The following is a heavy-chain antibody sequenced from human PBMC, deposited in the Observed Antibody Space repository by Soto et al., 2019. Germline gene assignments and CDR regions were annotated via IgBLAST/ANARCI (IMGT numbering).Heavy chain of an antibody. CDR1: GGSFGNSA. J-gene: IGHJ4*02. CDR2: FIPVYSTL. V-gene: IGHV1-69*13. D-gene: IGHD3-3*01. CDR3: ATGVIWIGYFAVDS. Sequence: SVQVSCKATGGSFGNSAINWVRQTPGQGLEWLGGFIPVYSTLNYAQKFQGRVTITADESTGTGSMTLSSLASNDTAVYYCATGVIWIGYFAVDSWGQGTRVTVSS.